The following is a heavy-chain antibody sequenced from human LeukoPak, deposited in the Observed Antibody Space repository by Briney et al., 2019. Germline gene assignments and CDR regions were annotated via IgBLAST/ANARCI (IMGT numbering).Heavy chain of an antibody. CDR3: ARLAVAGNVFDP. CDR1: GFTFSSYS. Sequence: GGSLRLSCAASGFTFSSYSMNWVRQAPGKGLEWVSSISSSSSYIYYADSVKGRFTISRHNAKNSLYLQMNSLRAEDTAVYYCARLAVAGNVFDPWGQGTLVTVSS. J-gene: IGHJ5*02. CDR2: ISSSSSYI. D-gene: IGHD6-19*01. V-gene: IGHV3-21*01.